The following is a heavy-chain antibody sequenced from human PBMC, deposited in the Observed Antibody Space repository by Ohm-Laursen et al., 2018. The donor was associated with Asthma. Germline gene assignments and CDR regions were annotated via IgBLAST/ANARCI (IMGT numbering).Heavy chain of an antibody. CDR1: GGSFSGYY. J-gene: IGHJ6*02. V-gene: IGHV4-34*01. Sequence: SDTLSLTCAVYGGSFSGYYWSWIRQPPGKGLEWIGEINHSGSTNYNPSLKSRVTISVDTSKNQFSLKLSSVTAADTAVYYCARGFSSDFWSGSPTSGMDVWGQGTTVTVSS. CDR3: ARGFSSDFWSGSPTSGMDV. D-gene: IGHD3-3*01. CDR2: INHSGST.